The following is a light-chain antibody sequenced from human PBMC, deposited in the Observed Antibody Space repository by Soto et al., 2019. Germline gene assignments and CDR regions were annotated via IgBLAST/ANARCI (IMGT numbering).Light chain of an antibody. V-gene: IGKV4-1*01. CDR3: QQYSNTPQS. Sequence: DIVMTQSPDSLALSLGERATINCKSSQSVLYSSNNKNYLAWYQQKPGQPPMLLIYWASTRESGVPDRFSGSGSGTDFTLTNSSLQAENVAVYYCQQYSNTPQSFGQGTKVEI. J-gene: IGKJ1*01. CDR2: WAS. CDR1: QSVLYSSNNKNY.